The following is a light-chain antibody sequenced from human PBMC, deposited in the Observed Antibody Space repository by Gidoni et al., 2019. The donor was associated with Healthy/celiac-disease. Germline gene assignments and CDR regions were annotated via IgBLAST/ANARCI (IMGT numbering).Light chain of an antibody. Sequence: MMLTHPPCTLALSPGERATLSCRTSQSVSSSYLAWYQQKPGQAPRLLIYGASSMATGIPSRFSGSWSGTDFTLTISRLEPEDFAVYYCQQYGSSPRTFGQGTKVEIK. CDR3: QQYGSSPRT. V-gene: IGKV3-20*01. CDR1: QSVSSSY. J-gene: IGKJ1*01. CDR2: GAS.